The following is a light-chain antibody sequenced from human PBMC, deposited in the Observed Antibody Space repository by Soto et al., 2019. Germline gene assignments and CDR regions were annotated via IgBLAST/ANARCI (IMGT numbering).Light chain of an antibody. CDR2: GAS. CDR1: QSVSNSY. Sequence: EIVLTQSPGTLSLSPGERAPLSCRARQSVSNSYLAWYQQKPGQAPRLLIYGASSRATCIPDRFSGSGSGTDFSLTISRLEPEDFAVYYCQQYGSSPQNTFGQGTKLEIK. CDR3: QQYGSSPQNT. J-gene: IGKJ2*01. V-gene: IGKV3-20*01.